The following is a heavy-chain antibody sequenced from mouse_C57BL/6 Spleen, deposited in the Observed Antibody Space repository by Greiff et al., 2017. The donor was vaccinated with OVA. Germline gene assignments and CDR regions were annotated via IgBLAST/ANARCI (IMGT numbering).Heavy chain of an antibody. V-gene: IGHV5-9-1*02. CDR1: GFTFSSYA. J-gene: IGHJ1*03. Sequence: EVKLQESGEGLVKPGGSLKLSCAASGFTFSSYAMSWVRQTPEKRLEWVAYISSGGDYIYYADTVKGRFTISRDNARNTLYLQMSSLKSEDTAMYYCTRDTRYFDVWGTGTTVTVSS. CDR3: TRDTRYFDV. CDR2: ISSGGDYI. D-gene: IGHD2-12*01.